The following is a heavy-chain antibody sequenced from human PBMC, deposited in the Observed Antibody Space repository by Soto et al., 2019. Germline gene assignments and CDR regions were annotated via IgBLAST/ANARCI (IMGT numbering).Heavy chain of an antibody. Sequence: GASVKVSCKASGGTFSSYAISWVRQAPGQGLEWMGGIIPIFGTANYAQKFQGRVTITADESTSTAYMELSSLRSEDTAVYYCARAPYYYDSSGYWGVDYWGQGTLVTVSS. CDR2: IIPIFGTA. J-gene: IGHJ4*02. D-gene: IGHD3-22*01. V-gene: IGHV1-69*13. CDR3: ARAPYYYDSSGYWGVDY. CDR1: GGTFSSYA.